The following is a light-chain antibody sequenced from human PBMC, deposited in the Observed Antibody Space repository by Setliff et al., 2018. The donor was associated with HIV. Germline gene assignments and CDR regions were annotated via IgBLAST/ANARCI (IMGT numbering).Light chain of an antibody. Sequence: QSVLTQPASVSASPGQSITISCTGTSGDIGAFTFVSWYQQHPGKAPKLMIYEVSNRPSGVSNRFSGSKSGNTASLTISGPQAEDEADYYCSSYASSSTLYVFGTGTKVTVL. CDR2: EVS. CDR1: SGDIGAFTF. V-gene: IGLV2-14*01. CDR3: SSYASSSTLYV. J-gene: IGLJ1*01.